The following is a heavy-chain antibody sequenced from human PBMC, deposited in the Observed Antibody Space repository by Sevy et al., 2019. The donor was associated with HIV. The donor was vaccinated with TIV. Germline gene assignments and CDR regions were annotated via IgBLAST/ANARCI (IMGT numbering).Heavy chain of an antibody. D-gene: IGHD3-3*01. CDR1: GFTLDTYV. CDR3: ARDPDNLWGGYFDY. Sequence: GGSLRLSCEVSGFTLDTYVMHWVRQAPGKGLEWVAVISYDGSNKYYADSVKGRFTISRDNSKNTLYLQMNSLRAEDTAVYYCARDPDNLWGGYFDYWGQGTLVTVSS. V-gene: IGHV3-30*03. J-gene: IGHJ4*02. CDR2: ISYDGSNK.